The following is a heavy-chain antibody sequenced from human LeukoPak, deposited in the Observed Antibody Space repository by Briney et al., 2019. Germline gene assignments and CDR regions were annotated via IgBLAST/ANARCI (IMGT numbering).Heavy chain of an antibody. CDR3: ARQNDFRLDY. CDR2: IYPGDSDT. D-gene: IGHD3-3*01. Sequence: GESLRISYKGSGYTLSSYWIGWVRQMPGKGLEWMGIIYPGDSDTRYSPSLQGQVTISVDTSIGTAYLQWSSLKASDTAIYYCARQNDFRLDYWGQGTLVTVSS. CDR1: GYTLSSYW. V-gene: IGHV5-51*01. J-gene: IGHJ4*02.